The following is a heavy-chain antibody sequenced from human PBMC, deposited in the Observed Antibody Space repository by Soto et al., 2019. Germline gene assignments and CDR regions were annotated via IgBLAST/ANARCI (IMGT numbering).Heavy chain of an antibody. CDR1: GGSISSYY. J-gene: IGHJ4*02. Sequence: SETLSLTCTVSGGSISSYYWSWIRQPPGKGLEWIGYISNGVSTNYNPSLKSRVTISADTSRNQFSLKVSSVTAADTAVYYCARGWDANSWGQGALVTSPQ. D-gene: IGHD6-19*01. CDR3: ARGWDANS. CDR2: ISNGVST. V-gene: IGHV4-59*01.